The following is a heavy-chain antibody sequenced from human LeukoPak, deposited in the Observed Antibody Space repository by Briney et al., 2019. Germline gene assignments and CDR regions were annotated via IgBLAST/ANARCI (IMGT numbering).Heavy chain of an antibody. J-gene: IGHJ4*02. D-gene: IGHD3-16*02. Sequence: PSETLSLTCTVSGGSISSSSYYWGWIRQPPGKGLEWIGSINYSGSTYYNPSLKSRVTISVDTSKNQFSLKLSSVTAADTAVYYCARDPPLIGCDYWGQGTLVTVSS. CDR3: ARDPPLIGCDY. V-gene: IGHV4-39*02. CDR1: GGSISSSSYY. CDR2: INYSGST.